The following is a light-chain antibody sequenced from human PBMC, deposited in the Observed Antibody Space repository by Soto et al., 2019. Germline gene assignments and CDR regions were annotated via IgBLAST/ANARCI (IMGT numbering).Light chain of an antibody. J-gene: IGKJ1*01. CDR2: DGS. CDR1: QSISSW. Sequence: IHMTQSPSTLSASVGDRVTITCRASQSISSWLAWYQQKTGKAPKRLIYDGSSLESGVLSRFIGSGSGTEFTLTISSLQPDDVATYYCQQYTSYSRTFGQGTKVDI. V-gene: IGKV1-5*01. CDR3: QQYTSYSRT.